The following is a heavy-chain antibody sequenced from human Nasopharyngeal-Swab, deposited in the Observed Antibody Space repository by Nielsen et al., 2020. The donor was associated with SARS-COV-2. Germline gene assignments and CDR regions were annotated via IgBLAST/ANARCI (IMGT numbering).Heavy chain of an antibody. CDR1: GFTFSSFA. Sequence: GESLKISCAASGFTFSSFAMSWVRQAPGKGLEWVSAISGSGSNTYYADSVRGRFTISRDNSKNTLYLQMNSLGAEDTAVYYCVRHTGGFYGSSDYWGQGQLVTVSS. D-gene: IGHD2/OR15-2a*01. J-gene: IGHJ4*02. CDR3: VRHTGGFYGSSDY. V-gene: IGHV3-23*01. CDR2: ISGSGSNT.